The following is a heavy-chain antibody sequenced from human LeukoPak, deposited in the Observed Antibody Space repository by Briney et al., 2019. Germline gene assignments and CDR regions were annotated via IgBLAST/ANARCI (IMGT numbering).Heavy chain of an antibody. CDR2: IQQDGTEK. CDR1: GFTFRTYG. J-gene: IGHJ4*02. CDR3: AKVAKYYYGSETYYFFEH. D-gene: IGHD3-10*01. V-gene: IGHV3-7*01. Sequence: PGGSLRLSCAASGFTFRTYGMSWVRQAPGKGLEWVANIQQDGTEKYYVDSVKGRFTISRDNAKNSLYLQMNSLRVEDTAVCYCAKVAKYYYGSETYYFFEHWGQGTPVTASS.